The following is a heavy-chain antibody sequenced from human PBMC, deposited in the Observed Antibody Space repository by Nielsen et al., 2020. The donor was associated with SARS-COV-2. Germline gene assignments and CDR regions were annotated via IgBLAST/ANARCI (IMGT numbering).Heavy chain of an antibody. CDR3: ARGESGYLIFDY. J-gene: IGHJ4*02. Sequence: SETLSLTCTVSGGSISSSSYYWSWIRQPPGKGLEWIGEINHSGSTNYNPSLKSRVTISVDTSKNQFSLKLSSVTAADTAVYYCARGESGYLIFDYWGQGTLVTVSS. CDR1: GGSISSSSYY. V-gene: IGHV4-39*01. CDR2: INHSGST. D-gene: IGHD3-3*01.